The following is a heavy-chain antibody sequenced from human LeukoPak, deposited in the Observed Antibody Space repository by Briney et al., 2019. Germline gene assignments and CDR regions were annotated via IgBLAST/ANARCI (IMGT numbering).Heavy chain of an antibody. Sequence: GGSLRLSCAASGFTFSSYAMHWVRQAPGKGLEYVSAISSNGGSTHYANSVKGRFTISRDNSKNTLYLQMGSLRAEDMAVYYCARDRGRVVVAATNWGQGTLVTVSS. CDR3: ARDRGRVVVAATN. CDR1: GFTFSSYA. J-gene: IGHJ4*02. V-gene: IGHV3-64*01. D-gene: IGHD2-15*01. CDR2: ISSNGGST.